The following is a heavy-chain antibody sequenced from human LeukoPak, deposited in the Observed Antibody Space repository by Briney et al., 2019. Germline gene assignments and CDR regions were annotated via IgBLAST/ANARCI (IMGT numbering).Heavy chain of an antibody. CDR3: ARGSDYYDSSGLNYFDY. V-gene: IGHV4-30-4*01. CDR2: IYYSGST. D-gene: IGHD3-22*01. CDR1: GGSISSGDYY. Sequence: SETLSLTCTVPGGSISSGDYYWSWIRQPPGKGLEWIGYIYYSGSTYYNPSLKSRVTISVDTSKNQFSLKLSSVTAADTAVYYCARGSDYYDSSGLNYFDYWGQGTLVTVSS. J-gene: IGHJ4*02.